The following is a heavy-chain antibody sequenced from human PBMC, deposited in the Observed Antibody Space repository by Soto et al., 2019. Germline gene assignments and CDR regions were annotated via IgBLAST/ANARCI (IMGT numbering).Heavy chain of an antibody. J-gene: IGHJ6*02. V-gene: IGHV1-69*13. CDR3: VFGDCTSSSCSYYFYGLDV. Sequence: SVKVSCKASGGNFRRYAISWVRQAPGQGLEWMGGILPIFGSPSHAQKFRDRVTITADESTSTAYLELTSLTSEDTAIYYCVFGDCTSSSCSYYFYGLDVWGQGTTVTSP. CDR1: GGNFRRYA. D-gene: IGHD2-2*01. CDR2: ILPIFGSP.